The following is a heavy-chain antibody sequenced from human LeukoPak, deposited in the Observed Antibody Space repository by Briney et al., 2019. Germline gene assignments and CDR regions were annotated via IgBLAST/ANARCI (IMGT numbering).Heavy chain of an antibody. V-gene: IGHV3-15*01. CDR1: GCTLSNAW. Sequence: GGSLRLSCAASGCTLSNAWMSWVRQAPGKGLEWVGRIKSKTDGGTTDYAAPVKGRFTISRDDSKNTLYLQMNSLKTEDTAVYYCTTDLIVVVVAGTDYWGQGTLVTVSS. D-gene: IGHD2-15*01. CDR3: TTDLIVVVVAGTDY. CDR2: IKSKTDGGTT. J-gene: IGHJ4*02.